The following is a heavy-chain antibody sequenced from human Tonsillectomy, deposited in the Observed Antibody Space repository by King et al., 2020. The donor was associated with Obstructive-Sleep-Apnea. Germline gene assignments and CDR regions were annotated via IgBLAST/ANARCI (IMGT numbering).Heavy chain of an antibody. CDR3: ARIRWQLRGWFDP. J-gene: IGHJ5*02. CDR2: IYYSGST. Sequence: QLQESGPGLVKPSETLSLTCNVSGGSISSYYWSWIRQPPGKGLEWIGYIYYSGSTNYNPSLKSRVTISIDTSKNQFSLKLSSVTAADTAIYYCARIRWQLRGWFDPWGQGTLVTVSS. V-gene: IGHV4-59*01. D-gene: IGHD5-24*01. CDR1: GGSISSYY.